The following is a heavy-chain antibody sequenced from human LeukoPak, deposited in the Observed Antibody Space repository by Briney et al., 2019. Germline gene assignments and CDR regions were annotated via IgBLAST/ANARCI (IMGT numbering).Heavy chain of an antibody. CDR2: INSDGSTT. Sequence: EPGGSLRLSCAASGFTFSRYWMHWVRQAPGKGLVWVSRINSDGSTTMYADSVKGRFSISRDNAKNTLYLQMNSLRGEDTAVYYCAREAYGGPLNWFDSWGQGTLVTVLS. J-gene: IGHJ5*01. CDR1: GFTFSRYW. D-gene: IGHD4/OR15-4a*01. CDR3: AREAYGGPLNWFDS. V-gene: IGHV3-74*03.